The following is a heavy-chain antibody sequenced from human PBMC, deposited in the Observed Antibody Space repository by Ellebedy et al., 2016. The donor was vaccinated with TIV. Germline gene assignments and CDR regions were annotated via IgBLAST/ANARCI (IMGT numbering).Heavy chain of an antibody. CDR1: GYTFTSYD. CDR2: MNPNSGNT. V-gene: IGHV1-8*03. D-gene: IGHD3-10*01. CDR3: ARVRTVRGVRGWFDP. Sequence: AASVKVSCKASGYTFTSYDINWVRQATGQGLEWMGWMNPNSGNTGYAQKFQGRVTITRNTSISTAYMELSSLRSEDPAVYDCARVRTVRGVRGWFDPWGQGTLVTVSS. J-gene: IGHJ5*02.